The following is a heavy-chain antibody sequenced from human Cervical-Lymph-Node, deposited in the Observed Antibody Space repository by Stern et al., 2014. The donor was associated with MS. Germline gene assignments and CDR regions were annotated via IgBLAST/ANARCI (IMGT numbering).Heavy chain of an antibody. CDR3: AREQILIAAAANYFDY. CDR1: GFTFSDYS. CDR2: ISSSNSYI. Sequence: EMQLVESGGGLVKPGGSLRLSCAASGFTFSDYSMNWVRQAPGQGLEWVSSISSSNSYIYYADSVKGRFTISRDDAKNSLYLQMNSLRAEDTAVYYCAREQILIAAAANYFDYWGQGTLVTVSS. V-gene: IGHV3-21*01. D-gene: IGHD6-13*01. J-gene: IGHJ4*02.